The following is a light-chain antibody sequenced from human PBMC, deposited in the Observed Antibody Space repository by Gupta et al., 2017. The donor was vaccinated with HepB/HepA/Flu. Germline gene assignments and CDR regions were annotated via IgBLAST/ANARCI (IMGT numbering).Light chain of an antibody. J-gene: IGLJ2*01. CDR3: QLCAAIGEGR. V-gene: IGLV3-21*02. Sequence: HVLIQPPSGSAAPGETAKMTCGGTSIGGKSVHWYKQKSGQAPVLDGDNARDRPSGPPERCSGSNAGTTASIHLTRVEAGDDSYYYCQLCAAIGEGRFGGGTRLTVL. CDR1: SIGGKS. CDR2: NAR.